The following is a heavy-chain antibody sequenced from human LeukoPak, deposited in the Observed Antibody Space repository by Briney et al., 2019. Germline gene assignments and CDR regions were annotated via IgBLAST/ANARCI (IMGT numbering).Heavy chain of an antibody. CDR1: GGSISSYY. V-gene: IGHV4-59*01. CDR2: IYYSGST. D-gene: IGHD1-26*01. Sequence: PSETLSLTCTVSGGSISSYYWSWIRQPPGKGLEWIGYIYYSGSTNYNPSLKSRVTISVDTSKNQFSLKLSSVTAADTAVYYCARVSGSSYQSGHAFDIWGQGTVVTVSS. J-gene: IGHJ3*02. CDR3: ARVSGSSYQSGHAFDI.